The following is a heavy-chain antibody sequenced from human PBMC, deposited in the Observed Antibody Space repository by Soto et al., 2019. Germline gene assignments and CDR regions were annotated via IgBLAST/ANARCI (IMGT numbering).Heavy chain of an antibody. CDR3: ARGGGYSSSSPFDY. CDR1: GGSFSGYY. V-gene: IGHV4-34*01. Sequence: PSETLSLTCAVYGGSFSGYYWSWIRQPPGKGLEWIGEINHSGSTNYNPSLKSRVTISVDTSKNQFSLKLSSVTAADTAVYYCARGGGYSSSSPFDYWGQGTLVTVSS. J-gene: IGHJ4*02. CDR2: INHSGST. D-gene: IGHD6-6*01.